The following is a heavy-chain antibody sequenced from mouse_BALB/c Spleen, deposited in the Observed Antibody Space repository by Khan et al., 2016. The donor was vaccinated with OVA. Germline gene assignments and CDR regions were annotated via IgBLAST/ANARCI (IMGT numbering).Heavy chain of an antibody. CDR2: ISYSGVT. Sequence: VQLKVSGPGLVKPSQSLSLTCTVTGYSITSGYAWNWIRQFPGNKLEWMGYISYSGVTSYTPALKSRISITRDTSTNQFFLQLNSVTTEDTATYYGARGNYYGYYSDYWGQGTTLTVSS. V-gene: IGHV3-2*02. CDR3: ARGNYYGYYSDY. CDR1: GYSITSGYA. D-gene: IGHD1-1*01. J-gene: IGHJ2*01.